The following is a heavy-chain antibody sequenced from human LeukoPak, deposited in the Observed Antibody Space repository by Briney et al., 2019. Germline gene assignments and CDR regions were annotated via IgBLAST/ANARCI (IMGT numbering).Heavy chain of an antibody. J-gene: IGHJ4*02. V-gene: IGHV1-18*01. Sequence: ASVKVSCKASGYIFTNYASSWVGQAPGQAREWMGWISTYNGNKKNAQKLQGRVTMTTDTSTSTAYMELRTLRSDDTAVYYCARADTVRLGELSHFDHWGQGPLVTVSS. D-gene: IGHD3-16*02. CDR3: ARADTVRLGELSHFDH. CDR1: GYIFTNYA. CDR2: ISTYNGNK.